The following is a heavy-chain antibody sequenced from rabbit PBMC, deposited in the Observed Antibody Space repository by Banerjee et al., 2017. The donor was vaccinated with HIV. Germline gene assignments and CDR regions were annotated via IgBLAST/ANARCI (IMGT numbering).Heavy chain of an antibody. D-gene: IGHD2-1*01. V-gene: IGHV1S40*01. CDR3: ARDSAYDDYGYYFNL. CDR2: INTSSGNT. J-gene: IGHJ4*01. CDR1: GFSFSNKYV. Sequence: QSLEESGGDLVKPEGSLTLTCTASGFSFSNKYVMCWVRQAPGKGLEWIACINTSSGNTVYASWAKGRFTISKTSSTTVTLQMTSLTAADTATYFCARDSAYDDYGYYFNLWGQGTLVTVS.